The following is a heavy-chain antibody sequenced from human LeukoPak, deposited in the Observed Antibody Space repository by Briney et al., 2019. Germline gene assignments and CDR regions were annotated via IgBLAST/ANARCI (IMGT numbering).Heavy chain of an antibody. CDR3: TSYLTEYCSGGSCYSDV. D-gene: IGHD2-15*01. Sequence: GGSLRLSCAASGFTFSSYWMSWVRQASGKGLEWVGRIRSKANTYATEYAASVKGRFTISRDDSKNTAYLQMNSLKTEDTAVYYCTSYLTEYCSGGSCYSDVWGKGTTVTISS. CDR1: GFTFSSYW. V-gene: IGHV3-73*01. CDR2: IRSKANTYAT. J-gene: IGHJ6*04.